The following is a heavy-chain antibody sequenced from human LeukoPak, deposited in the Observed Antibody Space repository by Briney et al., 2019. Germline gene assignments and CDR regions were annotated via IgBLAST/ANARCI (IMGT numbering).Heavy chain of an antibody. CDR1: GFTFSKAW. V-gene: IGHV3-15*01. J-gene: IGHJ4*02. Sequence: GGSLRLSCTASGFTFSKAWMTWVRQAPGKGPEWVGRIKSNTAGGTTDYAAPVQGRFTISRDDSKNTLFLQVNSLKTEDTAVYYGTTGSHRLGELSLSVYWGQGVLVTVSS. CDR3: TTGSHRLGELSLSVY. D-gene: IGHD3-16*02. CDR2: IKSNTAGGTT.